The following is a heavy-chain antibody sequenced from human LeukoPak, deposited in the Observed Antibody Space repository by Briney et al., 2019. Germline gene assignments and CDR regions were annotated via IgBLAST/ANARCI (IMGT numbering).Heavy chain of an antibody. CDR2: TSSGGDYT. V-gene: IGHV3-23*01. Sequence: GGSLRLSCAASGFTFSSDAMSWVRQAPGKGLEWVSSTSSGGDYTYYAGSVKGRFTISRDNSKNTLYLQMNSLRAEDTATYYCAKDRPNYYESNGHYYRRDGDSWGQGTLVTVSS. D-gene: IGHD3-22*01. J-gene: IGHJ5*01. CDR1: GFTFSSDA. CDR3: AKDRPNYYESNGHYYRRDGDS.